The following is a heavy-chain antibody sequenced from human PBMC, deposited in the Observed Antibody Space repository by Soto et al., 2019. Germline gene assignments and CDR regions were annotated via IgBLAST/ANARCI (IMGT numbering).Heavy chain of an antibody. CDR1: GGSFSGYY. CDR3: ARGRRTFLVLN. J-gene: IGHJ4*02. CDR2: INHSGST. Sequence: SETLSLTCAVYGGSFSGYYWSWIRQPPGKGLEWIGEINHSGSTNYNPSLKSRVTISVDTSKNQFSLKLSSVTAADTAVYYCARGRRTFLVLNWGQGTLVTVS. V-gene: IGHV4-34*01. D-gene: IGHD2-8*01.